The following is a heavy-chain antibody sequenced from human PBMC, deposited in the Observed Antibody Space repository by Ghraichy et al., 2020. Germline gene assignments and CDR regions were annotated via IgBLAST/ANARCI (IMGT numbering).Heavy chain of an antibody. J-gene: IGHJ4*02. CDR2: ISRGGSTI. CDR1: GFSFDDNT. Sequence: GGSLRLSCAASGFSFDDNTMHWVRQAPRKGLEWVSFISRGGSTISFADSVKGRFTISRDNNKNSLYLQMNSLRVEDTALYYCAKDTSYTIDYWGQGTLVTVSS. D-gene: IGHD2-2*02. CDR3: AKDTSYTIDY. V-gene: IGHV3-43*01.